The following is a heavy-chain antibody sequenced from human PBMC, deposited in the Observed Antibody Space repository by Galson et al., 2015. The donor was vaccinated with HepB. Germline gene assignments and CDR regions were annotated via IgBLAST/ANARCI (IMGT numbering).Heavy chain of an antibody. CDR2: IWSNGSNR. J-gene: IGHJ4*01. D-gene: IGHD6-25*01. V-gene: IGHV3-33*01. Sequence: SLRLSCAVSGFTFNRYGMHWVRQAPGKGLEWVALIWSNGSNRYYSNSVMGRFTISRDNSKNTLYLEMNSLRAEDTAVYYCAREMVIAAPASFDLWGNGTLVTVSS. CDR3: AREMVIAAPASFDL. CDR1: GFTFNRYG.